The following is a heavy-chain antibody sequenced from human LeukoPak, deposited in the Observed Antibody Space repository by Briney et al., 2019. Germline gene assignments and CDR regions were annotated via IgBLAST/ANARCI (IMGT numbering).Heavy chain of an antibody. CDR3: ARSPHIVVVPAAHFDY. V-gene: IGHV4-34*01. J-gene: IGHJ4*02. CDR1: GGSFSGYY. CDR2: INHSGST. Sequence: SETLSLTCAVYGGSFSGYYWSWIRQPPGKGLEWIGEINHSGSTNYNPSLKSRVTISVDRSKNQFSLKLSSVTAADTAVYYCARSPHIVVVPAAHFDYWGQGTLVTVSS. D-gene: IGHD2-2*01.